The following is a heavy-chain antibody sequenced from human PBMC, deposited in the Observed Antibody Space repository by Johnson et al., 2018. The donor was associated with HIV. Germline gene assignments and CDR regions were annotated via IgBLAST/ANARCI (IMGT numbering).Heavy chain of an antibody. CDR3: TTAFTVTGAFDI. CDR2: ISSSGSTI. V-gene: IGHV3-11*04. J-gene: IGHJ3*02. D-gene: IGHD4-17*01. CDR1: GFTFSAYY. Sequence: QVHLVESGGGLVKPGGSLRLSCATSGFTFSAYYMSWIRQAPGKGLECVSYISSSGSTIYYADSVKGRFTISRDNAKNSLYLQMNSLGAEDTAVYYCTTAFTVTGAFDIWGQGTMVTVSS.